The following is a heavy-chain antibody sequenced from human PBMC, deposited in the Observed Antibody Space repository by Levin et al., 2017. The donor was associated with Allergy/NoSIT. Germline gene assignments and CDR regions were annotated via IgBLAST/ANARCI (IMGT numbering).Heavy chain of an antibody. CDR3: TRDALVVGTDVKYYFYYMDV. CDR1: GASLGHYY. D-gene: IGHD2-21*01. CDR2: IHYSGRT. J-gene: IGHJ6*03. Sequence: SSETLSLTCAVSGASLGHYYWSWIRQPPGKGLEWIGYIHYSGRTDYNPSLKNRLAMSVDTSKNQFSLSLSSVTAADTAVYYCTRDALVVGTDVKYYFYYMDVWGKGTTVTVSS. V-gene: IGHV4-59*01.